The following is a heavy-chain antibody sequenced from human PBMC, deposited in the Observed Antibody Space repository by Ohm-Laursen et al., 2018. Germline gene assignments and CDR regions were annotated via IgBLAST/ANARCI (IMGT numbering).Heavy chain of an antibody. CDR1: GFTFSDFY. D-gene: IGHD1-1*01. CDR2: ISASTTTI. Sequence: SLRLFCAASGFTFSDFYMSWVRQAPGKGLEWVSYISASTTTIYYADSVKGRFTISRDNSKNSLFLQMDSLRAEDTAVYYCGRWNDYWGQGTLVTVSS. CDR3: GRWNDY. J-gene: IGHJ4*02. V-gene: IGHV3-11*01.